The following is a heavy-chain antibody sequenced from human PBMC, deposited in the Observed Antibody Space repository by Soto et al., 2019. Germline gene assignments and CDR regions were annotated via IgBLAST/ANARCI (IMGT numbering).Heavy chain of an antibody. CDR2: ISPIFGTA. CDR3: ARDHHPIAAAGKGFDY. Sequence: QVQLVQSGAEVKKPGSSVKVSCKASGGTFSSYAISWVRQAPGQGLEWMGGISPIFGTANYAQQLQGRVTITADESTSTAYMELSSLRSEDTAVYYCARDHHPIAAAGKGFDYWGQGTLVTVSS. D-gene: IGHD6-13*01. V-gene: IGHV1-69*01. J-gene: IGHJ4*02. CDR1: GGTFSSYA.